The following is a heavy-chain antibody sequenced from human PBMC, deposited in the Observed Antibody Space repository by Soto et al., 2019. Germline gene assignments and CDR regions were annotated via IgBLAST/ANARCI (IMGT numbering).Heavy chain of an antibody. CDR1: GGSISSSNW. Sequence: PSETLSLTCAVSGGSISSSNWWSWVRQPPGKGLEWIGEIYHSGSTNYNPSLKSRVTISVDKSKNQFSLKLSSVTAADTAVYYCARVRGWGTIFGVVITHLVDYYGMDVWGQGTTVTVSS. V-gene: IGHV4-4*02. CDR2: IYHSGST. J-gene: IGHJ6*02. D-gene: IGHD3-3*01. CDR3: ARVRGWGTIFGVVITHLVDYYGMDV.